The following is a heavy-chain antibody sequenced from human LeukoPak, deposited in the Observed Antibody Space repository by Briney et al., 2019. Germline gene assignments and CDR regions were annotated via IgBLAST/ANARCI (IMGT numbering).Heavy chain of an antibody. CDR1: GFTFGSYG. CDR3: AKDCSSTSCYGLDY. V-gene: IGHV3-30*18. D-gene: IGHD2-2*01. J-gene: IGHJ4*02. CDR2: ISYDGSNK. Sequence: PGGSLRLSCAASGFTFGSYGMHWVRQAPGKGLEWVAVISYDGSNKYYADSVKGRFTISRDNSKNTLYLQMNSLRAEDTAVYYCAKDCSSTSCYGLDYWGQGTLVTVSS.